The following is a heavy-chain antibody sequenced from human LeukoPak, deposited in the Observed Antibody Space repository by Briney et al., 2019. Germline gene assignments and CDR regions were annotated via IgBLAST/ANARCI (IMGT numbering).Heavy chain of an antibody. J-gene: IGHJ4*02. V-gene: IGHV3-30*02. CDR3: ATPPTVTRNY. Sequence: GGSLRLSCAASGFTFSRLGMHWVRQAPGKGLEWVAFMRYDGSNKYYPDSVRGRFTISRDNSKNTLYLQMDSLRAEDTAVYYCATPPTVTRNYWGQGTLVTVSS. D-gene: IGHD4-17*01. CDR1: GFTFSRLG. CDR2: MRYDGSNK.